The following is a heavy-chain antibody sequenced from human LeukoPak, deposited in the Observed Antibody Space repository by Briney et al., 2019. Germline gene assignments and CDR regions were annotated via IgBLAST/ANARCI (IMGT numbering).Heavy chain of an antibody. CDR1: GFTFSSYA. V-gene: IGHV3-23*01. CDR3: AKDLGYGDYMGLAYYYGMDV. CDR2: ISGSGGST. Sequence: PGGSLRLSCAASGFTFSSYAMSWVRQAPGKGLEWVSAISGSGGSTYYADSVKGRFTISRDNSKNTLYLQMNSLRAEDTAVYYCAKDLGYGDYMGLAYYYGMDVWGQGTTVTVSS. J-gene: IGHJ6*02. D-gene: IGHD4-17*01.